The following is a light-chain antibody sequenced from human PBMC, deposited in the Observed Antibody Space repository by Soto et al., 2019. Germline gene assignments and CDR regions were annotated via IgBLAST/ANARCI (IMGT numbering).Light chain of an antibody. J-gene: IGKJ1*01. V-gene: IGKV3-15*01. CDR2: GAN. Sequence: IVIAQSPGNLSVSPGERATLSCRASQSVSSNLAWYRQKPGQAPRLLIYGANMRATGIPARFSGSGSETEFTLTISSLQSEDFAVYYCQQYIDWPRTFGQGTKVDIK. CDR1: QSVSSN. CDR3: QQYIDWPRT.